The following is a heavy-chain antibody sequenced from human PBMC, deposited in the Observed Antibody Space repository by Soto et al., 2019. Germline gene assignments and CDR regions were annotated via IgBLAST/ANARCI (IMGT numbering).Heavy chain of an antibody. D-gene: IGHD6-25*01. Sequence: GGSLRLSCAASGFTFSSYDMSWVRQAPGKGQEWVSAISGTGGTTYYADSVKGRFTISRDNSRNTLHLQMNSLRAEDTAIYYCAKFFVETGGSSGWPWSFHFWGQGTLVTVSS. CDR3: AKFFVETGGSSGWPWSFHF. V-gene: IGHV3-23*01. J-gene: IGHJ4*02. CDR1: GFTFSSYD. CDR2: ISGTGGTT.